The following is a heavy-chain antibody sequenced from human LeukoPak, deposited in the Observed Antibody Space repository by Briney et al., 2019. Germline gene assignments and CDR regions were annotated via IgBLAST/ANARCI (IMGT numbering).Heavy chain of an antibody. D-gene: IGHD1-26*01. CDR1: GFTFSSYA. V-gene: IGHV3-64*01. J-gene: IGHJ4*02. CDR3: ARSRALPSEWEPSGGLDY. Sequence: GGSLRLSCSASGFTFSSYAMHWVRQAPGKGLEYVSAIISNGGSTYYANSVKGRFTISRDNSKNTLYLQMGSLRAEDMAVYYCARSRALPSEWEPSGGLDYWGQGTLVTVSS. CDR2: IISNGGST.